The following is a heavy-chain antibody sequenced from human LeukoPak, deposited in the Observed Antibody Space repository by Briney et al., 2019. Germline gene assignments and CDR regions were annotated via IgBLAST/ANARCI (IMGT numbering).Heavy chain of an antibody. CDR3: ARGKTDGYNAYYYYMDV. CDR2: IYYSGST. V-gene: IGHV4-59*01. D-gene: IGHD5-24*01. CDR1: GGSISSYY. Sequence: SETLSPTCTVSGGSISSYYWSWIRQPPGKGLEWIGYIYYSGSTNYNPSLKSRVTISVDTSKNQFSLKLSSVTAADTAVYYCARGKTDGYNAYYYYMDVWGKGTTVTISS. J-gene: IGHJ6*03.